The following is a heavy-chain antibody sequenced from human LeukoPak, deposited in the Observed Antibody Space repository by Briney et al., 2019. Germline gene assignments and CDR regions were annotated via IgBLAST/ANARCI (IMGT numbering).Heavy chain of an antibody. D-gene: IGHD4-17*01. V-gene: IGHV3-30*02. CDR1: GFTFSDNG. J-gene: IGHJ4*02. CDR2: IRYDGSNK. Sequence: GGSLRLSCAASGFTFSDNGMHWVRQAPGKGLEWVAFIRYDGSNKYYADSVKGRFTISRDNSKNTLYLQMNSLRAEDTAVYYCAKFYGDYVGDFDYWGQGTLVTVSS. CDR3: AKFYGDYVGDFDY.